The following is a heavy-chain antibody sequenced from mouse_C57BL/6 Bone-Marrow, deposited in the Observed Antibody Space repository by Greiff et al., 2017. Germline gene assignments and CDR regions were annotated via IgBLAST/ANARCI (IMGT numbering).Heavy chain of an antibody. D-gene: IGHD1-1*01. CDR2: IYPGSGNT. Sequence: QVQLQQSGAELVRPGASVKLSCKASGYTFTDYYINWVKQRPGQGLEWIARIYPGSGNTYYNEKFKGKATLTAEKSSSTAYMQLSSLTSEDSAVYFCARGSYFYWYFDVWGTGTTVTVSS. CDR3: ARGSYFYWYFDV. J-gene: IGHJ1*03. CDR1: GYTFTDYY. V-gene: IGHV1-76*01.